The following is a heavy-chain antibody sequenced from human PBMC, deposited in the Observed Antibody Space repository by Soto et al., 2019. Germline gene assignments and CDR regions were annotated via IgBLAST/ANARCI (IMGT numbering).Heavy chain of an antibody. V-gene: IGHV4-30-4*01. CDR2: IYYSGST. J-gene: IGHJ4*02. D-gene: IGHD3-22*01. Sequence: QVQLQESGPGLVKPSQTLSLTCTVSGGSISSGDYYWGWIRQPPGKGLGWIGYIYYSGSTYYNPSLARRITISVDSSYDQLSLELSSVTAADTAVYYCPRDGGWGLDDSSGSDGVLPYYFDYWGQGTLVTVSS. CDR3: PRDGGWGLDDSSGSDGVLPYYFDY. CDR1: GGSISSGDYY.